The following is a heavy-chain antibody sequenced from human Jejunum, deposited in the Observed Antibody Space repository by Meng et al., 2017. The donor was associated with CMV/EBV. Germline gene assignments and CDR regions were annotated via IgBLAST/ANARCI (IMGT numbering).Heavy chain of an antibody. V-gene: IGHV3-33*01. D-gene: IGHD2-15*01. Sequence: CEFTISGYNKNWVRKAPGKELEWVAVIWYDGNRKCCAATVEGRFSVSRDDSKSTVYLQMDSLRAEDTAVYYCARDNGRTSHYSQFDYWGQGTLVTVSS. CDR2: IWYDGNRK. J-gene: IGHJ4*02. CDR3: ARDNGRTSHYSQFDY. CDR1: EFTISGYN.